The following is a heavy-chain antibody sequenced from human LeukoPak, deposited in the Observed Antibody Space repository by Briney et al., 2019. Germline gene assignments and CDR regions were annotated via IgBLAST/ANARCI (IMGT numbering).Heavy chain of an antibody. CDR3: AKVLYGDFDAFDM. J-gene: IGHJ3*02. CDR1: GFTFSSYG. Sequence: GGSLRLSCAASGFTFSSYGMSWVRQAPGKGLEWVSLISGSGSSTYYADSVRGRFTISRDNSKNTLYLQMNSLRAEDTAVYYCAKVLYGDFDAFDMWGQGTKVTVSS. CDR2: ISGSGSST. V-gene: IGHV3-23*01. D-gene: IGHD4-17*01.